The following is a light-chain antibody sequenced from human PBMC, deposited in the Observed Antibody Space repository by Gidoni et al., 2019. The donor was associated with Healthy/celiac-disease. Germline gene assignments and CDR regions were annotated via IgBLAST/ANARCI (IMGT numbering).Light chain of an antibody. Sequence: AIRMTQSPASLPASTGDRVTIPCRASQGISSYLAWYQQKPGQAPKLLIYAASTLHSGVPSRFSGSGSGTDFTLTISCLQSEDFATYYCQQYYSYPLTFGGGTKVEIK. CDR3: QQYYSYPLT. CDR1: QGISSY. J-gene: IGKJ4*01. V-gene: IGKV1-8*01. CDR2: AAS.